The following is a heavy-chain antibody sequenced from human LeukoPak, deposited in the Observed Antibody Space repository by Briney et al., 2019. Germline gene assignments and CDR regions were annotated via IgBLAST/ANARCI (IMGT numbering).Heavy chain of an antibody. CDR3: ARDCVPWKNWFDP. Sequence: GGSLRLSCAASGFTFSSYSMNWVRQAPGKGLEWVSSISSSSSYIYYADSVKGRFTISRDNAKNSLYLQMNSLRAEDTAVYYCARDCVPWKNWFDPWGQGTLVTVSS. D-gene: IGHD1-1*01. CDR2: ISSSSSYI. CDR1: GFTFSSYS. V-gene: IGHV3-21*04. J-gene: IGHJ5*02.